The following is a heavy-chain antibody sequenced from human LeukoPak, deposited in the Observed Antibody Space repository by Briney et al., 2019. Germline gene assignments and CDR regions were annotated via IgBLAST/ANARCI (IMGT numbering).Heavy chain of an antibody. D-gene: IGHD3-10*01. CDR1: GGSINNSISY. Sequence: GSLSLTCIVSGGSINNSISYWGWIRQPPGKGLEWIASIYYSGRTYYNPPLKSRGTISLDTSKNQFSLKLRSVTAADTAVYYCARGLYYYGSGSYRPYSFDHWGQGTLVTVSS. CDR2: IYYSGRT. CDR3: ARGLYYYGSGSYRPYSFDH. J-gene: IGHJ4*02. V-gene: IGHV4-39*07.